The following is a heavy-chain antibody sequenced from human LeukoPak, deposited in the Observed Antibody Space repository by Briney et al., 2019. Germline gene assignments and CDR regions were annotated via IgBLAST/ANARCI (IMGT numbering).Heavy chain of an antibody. CDR3: ARSPHRRGGGVFDY. Sequence: PGGSLRLSCAASGFTVSSNYMSWVRQAPGKGLEWVSVIYSGGSTYYADSVKGRFTISRDNSKNTLYLQMNSLRAEDTAVYYCARSPHRRGGGVFDYWGQGTLVTVSS. D-gene: IGHD2-15*01. V-gene: IGHV3-66*01. CDR2: IYSGGST. J-gene: IGHJ4*02. CDR1: GFTVSSNY.